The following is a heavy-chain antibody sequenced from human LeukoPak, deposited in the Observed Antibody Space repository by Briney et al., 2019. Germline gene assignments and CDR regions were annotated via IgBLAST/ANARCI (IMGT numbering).Heavy chain of an antibody. CDR3: ARVRGYSRDY. J-gene: IGHJ4*02. Sequence: GRSLTLSCAAPGFTFSSYTMNWVSQAPGKGLDWVSSITSESAHIFYADSVKGRFTISRDNAKNSLYLQMSSLTAEDTAVYYCARVRGYSRDYWGQGTLVTVSS. CDR1: GFTFSSYT. V-gene: IGHV3-21*01. D-gene: IGHD6-13*01. CDR2: ITSESAHI.